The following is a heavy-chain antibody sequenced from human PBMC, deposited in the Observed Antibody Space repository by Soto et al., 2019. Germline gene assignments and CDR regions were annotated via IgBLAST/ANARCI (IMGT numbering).Heavy chain of an antibody. D-gene: IGHD2-21*02. Sequence: ASVEVSCKASGHTFSKYYMHWVRQAPGQGLEWLEIINPGGGYTTFAQRFLGRAPMTNDTSTSTVHMELGSLASEVTAVYYFVRGGGIVVVTAAYDIWGQGTLVTVSS. CDR3: VRGGGIVVVTAAYDI. CDR1: GHTFSKYY. J-gene: IGHJ4*02. V-gene: IGHV1-46*03. CDR2: INPGGGYT.